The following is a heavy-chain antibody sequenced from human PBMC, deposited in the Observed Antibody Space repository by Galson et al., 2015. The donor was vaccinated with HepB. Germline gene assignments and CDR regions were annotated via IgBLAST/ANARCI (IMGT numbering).Heavy chain of an antibody. CDR3: AKDVVSGGDYWKRFAS. J-gene: IGHJ4*02. V-gene: IGHV3-23*01. D-gene: IGHD1-26*01. CDR1: GFTFSSYA. Sequence: SLRLSCAASGFTFSSYAMTWVRQSPGKGLEWVSGITWSGRYKYYLDTVKGRFTISRDNSKNILYLQMNSLRADDTATYYCAKDVVSGGDYWKRFASWGQGTQVTVSS. CDR2: ITWSGRYK.